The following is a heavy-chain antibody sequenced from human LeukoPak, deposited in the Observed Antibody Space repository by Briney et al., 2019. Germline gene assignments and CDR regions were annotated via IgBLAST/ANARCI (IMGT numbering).Heavy chain of an antibody. CDR2: NYTWGSP. V-gene: IGHV4-4*07. J-gene: IGHJ5*02. CDR3: ERRWKPPTGSTKGWFDP. CDR1: GGSISSYY. Sequence: SETVSLTCTVWGGSISSYYGSWPRQPGGGGVVWIGRNYTWGSPHHHPPLEGRVTIFVDTSKNQFSLEQSSVHAADSAVFFCERRWKPPTGSTKGWFDPWGQGTLVTVSS. D-gene: IGHD3-10*01.